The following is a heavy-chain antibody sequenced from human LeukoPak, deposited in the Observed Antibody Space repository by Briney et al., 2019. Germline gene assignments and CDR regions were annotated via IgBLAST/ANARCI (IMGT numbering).Heavy chain of an antibody. CDR1: RFTLSTYW. D-gene: IGHD4-17*01. CDR2: LSGDGSST. V-gene: IGHV3-74*03. CDR3: ARASTTVPNLLDN. J-gene: IGHJ4*02. Sequence: GGSLRLSCVASRFTLSTYWMHWVRQAPGKGLLWVSRLSGDGSSTKYADSLKGRFTISRDNAKNTLYLQMNSLRAEDTAVYFCARASTTVPNLLDNWGQGTLVTVSS.